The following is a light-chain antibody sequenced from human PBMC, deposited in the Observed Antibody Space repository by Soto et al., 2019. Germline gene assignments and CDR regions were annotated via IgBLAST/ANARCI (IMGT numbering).Light chain of an antibody. V-gene: IGKV3-15*01. CDR3: QQYNSYPWT. Sequence: EIVLTQSPATLSVSPGERVILSCRASQSVDISLAWYQQKPGQAPRLLIYGASTRATDMPGTFSGRGSGTEFTLAISSLQPDDFATYYCQQYNSYPWTFGQGTKV. J-gene: IGKJ1*01. CDR1: QSVDIS. CDR2: GAS.